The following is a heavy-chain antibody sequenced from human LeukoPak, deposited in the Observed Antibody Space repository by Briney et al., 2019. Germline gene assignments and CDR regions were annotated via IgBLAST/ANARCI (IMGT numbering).Heavy chain of an antibody. Sequence: SVKVSCKASGGTFSSYAISWVRQAPGQGLEWMGGIIPIFGTANYAQKFQGRVTITADESTSTAYMELSSLRSEDTAVYYCATGLYDFWSGQHLYYYYYMDVWGKGTTVTVSS. V-gene: IGHV1-69*13. CDR1: GGTFSSYA. CDR2: IIPIFGTA. CDR3: ATGLYDFWSGQHLYYYYYMDV. J-gene: IGHJ6*03. D-gene: IGHD3-3*01.